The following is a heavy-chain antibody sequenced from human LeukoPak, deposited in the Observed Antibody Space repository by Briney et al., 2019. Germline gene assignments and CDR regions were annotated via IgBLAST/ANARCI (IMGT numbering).Heavy chain of an antibody. CDR1: GGSISSYY. Sequence: PSETLSLTCTVSGGSISSYYWSWIRQPAGKGLEWIGRIYTSGSTNYNPSLKSRVTMSVDTSKNQFSLKLSSVTAADTAVCYCARDLNIYDSSGRLDYWGQGTLVTVSS. CDR2: IYTSGST. D-gene: IGHD3-22*01. J-gene: IGHJ4*02. V-gene: IGHV4-4*07. CDR3: ARDLNIYDSSGRLDY.